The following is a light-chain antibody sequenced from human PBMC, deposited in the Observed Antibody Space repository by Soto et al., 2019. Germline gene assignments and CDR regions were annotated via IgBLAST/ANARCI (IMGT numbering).Light chain of an antibody. Sequence: EIVMTQSPATLSVSPGERATLSCRASQSVSSNLAWYQQKPGQAPRLLIYGASTRATGIPARFSGSGSGTEFTLTISSLQSEDFAVYHCQHYNNWPRTFGQGTKVEIK. J-gene: IGKJ1*01. CDR1: QSVSSN. CDR2: GAS. CDR3: QHYNNWPRT. V-gene: IGKV3-15*01.